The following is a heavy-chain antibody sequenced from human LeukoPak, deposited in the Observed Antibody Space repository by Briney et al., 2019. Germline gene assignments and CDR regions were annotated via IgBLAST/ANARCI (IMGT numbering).Heavy chain of an antibody. J-gene: IGHJ4*02. CDR3: AKDKTFGRVIVMGYYFDY. D-gene: IGHD3-16*02. CDR1: GFTFSSYG. V-gene: IGHV3-30*02. Sequence: GGSLRLSCAASGFTFSSYGMHWVRQAPGKGLEWVAFIRYDGSNKYYADSVKGRFTISRDNSKNTLYLQMNSLRAEDTAVYYCAKDKTFGRVIVMGYYFDYWGQGTLVTVSS. CDR2: IRYDGSNK.